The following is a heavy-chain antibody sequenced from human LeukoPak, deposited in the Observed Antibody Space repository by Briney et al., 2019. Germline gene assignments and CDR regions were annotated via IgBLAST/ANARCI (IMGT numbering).Heavy chain of an antibody. CDR1: GFSLSTSGMC. CDR3: ARSSVLTGYYLFDY. J-gene: IGHJ4*02. CDR2: IDWDDDK. D-gene: IGHD3-9*01. Sequence: SGPALVKPTQTLTLTCTFSGFSLSTSGMCVGWIRQPPGKALEWLALIDWDDDKYYSTSLKTRLTISKDTSKNQVVLTMTNMDPVDTATYYCARSSVLTGYYLFDYWGQGTLVTVSS. V-gene: IGHV2-70*01.